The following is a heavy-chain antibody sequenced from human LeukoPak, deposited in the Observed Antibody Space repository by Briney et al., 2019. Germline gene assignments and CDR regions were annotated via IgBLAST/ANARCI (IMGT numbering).Heavy chain of an antibody. Sequence: PGGSLRLSCAASGFTFSTYAMHWVRQAPGKGLEWVAVVSYDGSNKYYADSVKGRFTISRDNSKNTLYLQMNSLRVEDTAVYYCARDGGVPTHDAFDIWGQGTMVTVSS. CDR1: GFTFSTYA. V-gene: IGHV3-30-3*01. D-gene: IGHD2-15*01. CDR2: VSYDGSNK. CDR3: ARDGGVPTHDAFDI. J-gene: IGHJ3*02.